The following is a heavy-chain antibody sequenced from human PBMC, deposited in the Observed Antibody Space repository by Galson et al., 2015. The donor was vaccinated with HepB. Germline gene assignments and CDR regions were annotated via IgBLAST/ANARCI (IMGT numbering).Heavy chain of an antibody. D-gene: IGHD3-10*01. CDR2: IKQDGSEK. V-gene: IGHV3-7*03. CDR1: GFTFSSYW. CDR3: ARSGNVLLWFGELGGYFDY. Sequence: SLRLSCAASGFTFSSYWMSWVRQAPGKGLEWVANIKQDGSEKYYVDSVKGRFTISRDNAKNSLYLQMNSLRAEYTAVYYCARSGNVLLWFGELGGYFDYWGQGTLVTVSS. J-gene: IGHJ4*02.